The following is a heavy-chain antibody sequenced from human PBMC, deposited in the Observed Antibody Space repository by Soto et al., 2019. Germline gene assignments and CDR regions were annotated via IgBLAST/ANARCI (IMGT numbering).Heavy chain of an antibody. D-gene: IGHD2-2*01. CDR1: GFTFSGSA. V-gene: IGHV3-73*02. J-gene: IGHJ5*02. CDR2: IRSKSNSYAT. CDR3: TRREGYCSSNNCPNWFDP. Sequence: EVQLVESGGGLVQPGGSLKLSCAASGFTFSGSAMHWVRQASGKGLEWVGRIRSKSNSYATAYAASVKGRFTISRDDSKNTAYLQMNSLKSEDTAVYYCTRREGYCSSNNCPNWFDPWGQGTLVTVSS.